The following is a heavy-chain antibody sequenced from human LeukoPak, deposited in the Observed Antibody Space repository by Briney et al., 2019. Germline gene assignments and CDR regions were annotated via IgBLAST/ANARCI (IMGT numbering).Heavy chain of an antibody. V-gene: IGHV4-39*01. D-gene: IGHD3-10*01. J-gene: IGHJ5*02. Sequence: PSETLSLTCTVSGGSISSSSYYWGWIRQPPGKGLEWIGSIYYSGSTYYNPSLKSRVTISVDTSKNQFSLKLSSVTAADTAVYYCARHYPRNMVRGVIRGASWFDPWGQGTLVTVSS. CDR3: ARHYPRNMVRGVIRGASWFDP. CDR1: GGSISSSSYY. CDR2: IYYSGST.